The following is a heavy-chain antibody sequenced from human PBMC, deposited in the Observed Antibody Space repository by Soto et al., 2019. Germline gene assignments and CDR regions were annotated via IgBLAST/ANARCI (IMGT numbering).Heavy chain of an antibody. D-gene: IGHD2-15*01. CDR3: ARDGIGSVSFWGYLDY. CDR1: GSIFRGYG. CDR2: IRFDGSNI. J-gene: IGHJ4*02. V-gene: IGHV3-33*01. Sequence: QVQLVESGGGVVQPGRSLRLSCAAPGSIFRGYGMHWVRQAPGKGLEWVAIIRFDGSNINYADAVMGRFTISRDNSKNMLYLEMKSLEDTAVYYCARDGIGSVSFWGYLDYWGQGTLVTVSS.